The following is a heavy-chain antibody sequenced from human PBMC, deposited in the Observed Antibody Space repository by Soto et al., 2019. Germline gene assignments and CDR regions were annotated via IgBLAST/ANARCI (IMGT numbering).Heavy chain of an antibody. J-gene: IGHJ3*02. CDR3: ANTTYNWNHRWAFDI. CDR1: GFTFSSYA. V-gene: IGHV3-23*01. D-gene: IGHD1-20*01. CDR2: ISGSGGST. Sequence: EVQLLESGGGLVQPGGSLRLSCAASGFTFSSYAMSWVRQAPGKGLEWVSAISGSGGSTYDADSVKCRFTSSRDNSKNTLYLHMHSLRAEDTAVSYCANTTYNWNHRWAFDIWGQGTMVTVSS.